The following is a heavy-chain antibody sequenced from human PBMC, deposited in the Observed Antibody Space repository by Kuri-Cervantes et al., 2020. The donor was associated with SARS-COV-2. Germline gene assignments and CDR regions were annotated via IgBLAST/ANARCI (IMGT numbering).Heavy chain of an antibody. J-gene: IGHJ5*02. V-gene: IGHV3-30-3*01. Sequence: GESLKISCAASGFTFSSYWMHWVRQAPGKGLEWVAVISYDGSNKYYADSVKGRLTISRDNSKNTLYLQMNSLRAEDTAVYYCARDGRGSSSEWFDPWGQGTLVTVSS. CDR3: ARDGRGSSSEWFDP. CDR1: GFTFSSYW. D-gene: IGHD6-6*01. CDR2: ISYDGSNK.